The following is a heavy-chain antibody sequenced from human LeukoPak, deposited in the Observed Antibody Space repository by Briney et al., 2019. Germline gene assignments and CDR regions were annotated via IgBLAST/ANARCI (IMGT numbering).Heavy chain of an antibody. Sequence: SGGSLRLSCAASGFTFSSYSMNWVRQAPGKGLEWVSYISSSSSYRYYADSVKGRFTISRDNAKNSLYLQMNSLRAEDTAVYYCATLIVGATNYYYYMDVWGKGTTVTVSS. V-gene: IGHV3-21*01. CDR1: GFTFSSYS. CDR2: ISSSSSYR. D-gene: IGHD1-26*01. J-gene: IGHJ6*03. CDR3: ATLIVGATNYYYYMDV.